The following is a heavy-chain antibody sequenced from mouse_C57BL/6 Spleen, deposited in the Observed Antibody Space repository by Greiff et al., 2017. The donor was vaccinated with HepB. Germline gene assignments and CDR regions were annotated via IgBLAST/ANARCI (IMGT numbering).Heavy chain of an antibody. Sequence: EVKLVESGGGLVKPGGSLKLSRAASGFTFSSYAMSWVRQTPEKRLEWVATISDGGSYTYYPDNVKGRFTISRDNAKNNLYLQMSHLKSEDTAMYYCASVKLLPYYYAMDYWGQGTSVTVSS. V-gene: IGHV5-4*03. CDR3: ASVKLLPYYYAMDY. CDR2: ISDGGSYT. CDR1: GFTFSSYA. D-gene: IGHD2-12*01. J-gene: IGHJ4*01.